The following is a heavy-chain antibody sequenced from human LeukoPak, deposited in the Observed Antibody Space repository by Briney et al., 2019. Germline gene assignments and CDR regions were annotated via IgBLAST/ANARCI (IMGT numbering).Heavy chain of an antibody. V-gene: IGHV1-2*02. CDR2: INPNSGGT. Sequence: ASVKVSCKASGYTFTGYYMHWVRQAPGQGLEWMGWINPNSGGTNYAQKFQGRVTMTRDTSISTAYMELSRLRSDDTAVYYCARLDYYYYGMDVWGQGTTVTVSS. CDR1: GYTFTGYY. CDR3: ARLDYYYYGMDV. J-gene: IGHJ6*02.